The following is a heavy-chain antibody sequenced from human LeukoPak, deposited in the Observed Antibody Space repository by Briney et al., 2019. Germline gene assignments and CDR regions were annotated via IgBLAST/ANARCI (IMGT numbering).Heavy chain of an antibody. CDR1: GGSFSGYY. V-gene: IGHV4-34*01. Sequence: SETLSLTCAAYGGSFSGYYWSWIRQPPGKGLEWIGEVNHSGSINYNPSLKSRVTISVDTSKNQFSLQLASVTAADTAVYYCARGPLDTAVATYYFDNWAQGTLVIVSS. D-gene: IGHD5-18*01. CDR3: ARGPLDTAVATYYFDN. CDR2: VNHSGSI. J-gene: IGHJ4*02.